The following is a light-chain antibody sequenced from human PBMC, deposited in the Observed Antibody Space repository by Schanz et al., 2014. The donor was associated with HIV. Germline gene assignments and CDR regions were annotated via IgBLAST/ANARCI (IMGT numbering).Light chain of an antibody. Sequence: EVVLTQSPGTLSLSPGGRATLSCGASQSLSSSYLAWYQQKSDQPPRLLIRGTSNRATGIPDRFSGSGSGTDFALTISRLEPEDFAVYYCQYFGNSGGTFGGGTKVEIK. CDR3: QYFGNSGGT. V-gene: IGKV3-20*01. J-gene: IGKJ4*01. CDR1: QSLSSSY. CDR2: GTS.